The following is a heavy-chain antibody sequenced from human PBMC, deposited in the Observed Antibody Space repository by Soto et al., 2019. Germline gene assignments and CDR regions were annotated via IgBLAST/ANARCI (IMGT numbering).Heavy chain of an antibody. CDR3: ARAGSCQCDY. CDR1: GFTISRHW. CDR2: ISPDATTI. Sequence: EVQLMESGGGLVQPGGSLRLSCAASGFTISRHWVHWVRQAPGKGLVWVSRISPDATTINYADSVKGRFSISRDNANNRLYQQMNSLTDEDTALHYCARAGSCQCDYWGQGPLVRVSS. J-gene: IGHJ4*02. D-gene: IGHD3-10*01. V-gene: IGHV3-74*01.